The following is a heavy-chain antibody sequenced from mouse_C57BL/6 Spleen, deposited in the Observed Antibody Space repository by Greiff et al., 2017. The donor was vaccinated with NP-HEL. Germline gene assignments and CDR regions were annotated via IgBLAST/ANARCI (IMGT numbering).Heavy chain of an antibody. V-gene: IGHV1-69*01. Sequence: QVQLKQPGAELVMPGASVKLSCKASGYTFTSYWMHWVKQRPGQGLEWIGEIEPSDSYTNYNQKFKGKSTLTVDKSSSTAYMQLSSLTSEDSAVYYCARKRNYYGSREDAMDYWGQGTSVTVSS. D-gene: IGHD1-1*01. CDR2: IEPSDSYT. CDR1: GYTFTSYW. CDR3: ARKRNYYGSREDAMDY. J-gene: IGHJ4*01.